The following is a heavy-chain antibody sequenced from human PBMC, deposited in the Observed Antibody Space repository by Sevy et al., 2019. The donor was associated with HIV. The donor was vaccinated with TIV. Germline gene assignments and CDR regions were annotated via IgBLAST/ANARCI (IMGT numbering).Heavy chain of an antibody. CDR3: AKEEDFWSGYYTDQYFQH. Sequence: GGSLRLSCAASGFTFSSYAMSWVRQAPGKVLEWVSAISGSGGNTYYADSVKGRLTISRDNSKNTLYLQMNSLRAEDTAVYYCAKEEDFWSGYYTDQYFQHWGQGTLVTVSS. V-gene: IGHV3-23*01. CDR1: GFTFSSYA. D-gene: IGHD3-3*01. J-gene: IGHJ1*01. CDR2: ISGSGGNT.